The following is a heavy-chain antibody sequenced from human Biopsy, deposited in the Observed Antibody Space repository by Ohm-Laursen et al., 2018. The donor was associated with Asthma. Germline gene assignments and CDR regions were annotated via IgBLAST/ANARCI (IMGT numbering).Heavy chain of an antibody. D-gene: IGHD2-2*01. CDR2: ISWNSVTV. Sequence: SLRLSCSASGFAFDDSAMHWVRQAPGRGLEWVAGISWNSVTVDYAASVKGRFTISRDNAKNSLDLEMNSLRSEDTALYYCAKDTLSSSWKWFDPWGQGTMVNVST. CDR3: AKDTLSSSWKWFDP. J-gene: IGHJ5*02. CDR1: GFAFDDSA. V-gene: IGHV3-9*01.